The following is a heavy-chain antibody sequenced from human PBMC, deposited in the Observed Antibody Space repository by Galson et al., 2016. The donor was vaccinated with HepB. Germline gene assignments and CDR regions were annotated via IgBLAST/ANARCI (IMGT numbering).Heavy chain of an antibody. CDR1: GFTFSSYW. Sequence: SLRLSCAASGFTFSSYWMHWVRQAPGKGLVWVSRINSDGSSTNYAASVKGRFTISRDHAKNTLYLQMNSLRAEDTAVYFCARAALALFRGSGSRYNGFDPWGQGTLVTVSS. CDR2: INSDGSST. CDR3: ARAALALFRGSGSRYNGFDP. D-gene: IGHD3-10*01. V-gene: IGHV3-74*01. J-gene: IGHJ5*02.